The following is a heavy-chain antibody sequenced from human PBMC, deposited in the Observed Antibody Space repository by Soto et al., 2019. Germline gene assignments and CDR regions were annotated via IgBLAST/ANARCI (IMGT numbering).Heavy chain of an antibody. Sequence: ASVKVSCKVSGYTLTELSMHWVRQAPGKGLEWMGGFDPEDGETIYAQKFQGRVTMTEDTSTDTSYMELSSLRSEDTAVYYCATVYWDSSGYYYYFDYWGQGTLVTVSS. V-gene: IGHV1-24*01. CDR1: GYTLTELS. CDR3: ATVYWDSSGYYYYFDY. CDR2: FDPEDGET. J-gene: IGHJ4*02. D-gene: IGHD3-22*01.